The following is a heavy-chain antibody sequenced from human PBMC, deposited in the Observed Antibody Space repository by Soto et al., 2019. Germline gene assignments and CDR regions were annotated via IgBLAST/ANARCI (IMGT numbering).Heavy chain of an antibody. Sequence: QVQLVQSGAEVEKPGASVKVSCKASGYAFIDYAMPWVRQAPGQRPEWMGWINPANGDTRYSPNFQGRVTMTRDTSTNPFYMQLASLRSEDTAIYYCGRDSWYLPRIDLDYWGQGALVTVSS. CDR2: INPANGDT. V-gene: IGHV1-3*01. CDR3: GRDSWYLPRIDLDY. J-gene: IGHJ4*02. D-gene: IGHD6-13*01. CDR1: GYAFIDYA.